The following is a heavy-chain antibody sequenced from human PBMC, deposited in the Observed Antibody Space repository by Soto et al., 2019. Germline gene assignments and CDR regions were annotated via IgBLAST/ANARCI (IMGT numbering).Heavy chain of an antibody. V-gene: IGHV1-18*01. CDR2: ISTYRGDT. J-gene: IGHJ4*02. Sequence: QVQLVQSGGEVKKPGASVKVSCKASGYTFTNHGISWVRQAPGHGLEWMGWISTYRGDTTYAQKFQGRATFPADTSTNTAFLELRSLRSDDTALYYCARDKRFRAGHDYWGQGTLVAVSS. D-gene: IGHD1-1*01. CDR3: ARDKRFRAGHDY. CDR1: GYTFTNHG.